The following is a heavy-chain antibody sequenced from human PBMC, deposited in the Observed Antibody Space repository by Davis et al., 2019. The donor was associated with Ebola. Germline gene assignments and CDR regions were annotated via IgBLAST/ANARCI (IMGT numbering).Heavy chain of an antibody. D-gene: IGHD6-19*01. J-gene: IGHJ5*02. CDR2: ISSDASSI. V-gene: IGHV3-74*01. CDR3: AKDSGWQMSP. Sequence: SLKISCAASGFSFSSSWMHWVRHAPGKGLEWVSRISSDASSIIYANSVKGRFTISRDNAKSTLYLQMNSLRAEDTAVYYCAKDSGWQMSPWGRGTQVTVSS. CDR1: GFSFSSSW.